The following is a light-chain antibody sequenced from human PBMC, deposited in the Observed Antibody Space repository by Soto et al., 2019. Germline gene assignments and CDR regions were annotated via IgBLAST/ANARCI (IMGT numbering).Light chain of an antibody. CDR3: QQSFNLPRT. CDR2: AAS. J-gene: IGKJ1*01. V-gene: IGKV1-39*01. CDR1: QSISSS. Sequence: DIEMTQSPSSLSASVGETITITCRASQSISSSLNWFQHSPGQPPKLLLFAASKLHAGVPPRFSGSGSGTSFSLTIRSLQPEDFATYYCQQSFNLPRTFGPGTRVEFK.